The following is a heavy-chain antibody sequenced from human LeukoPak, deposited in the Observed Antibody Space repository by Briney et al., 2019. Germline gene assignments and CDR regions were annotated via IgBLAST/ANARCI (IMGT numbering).Heavy chain of an antibody. V-gene: IGHV3-21*01. J-gene: IGHJ4*02. CDR2: ISSSSSYI. D-gene: IGHD6-6*01. CDR3: ASDLEYSSSSDYNY. Sequence: GGSLRLSCAASGFTFSSYSMNWVRQAPGKGLEWVSSISSSSSYIYYADSVKGRFTISRDSAKNSLYLRMNSLRAEDTAVYYCASDLEYSSSSDYNYWGQGTLVTVTS. CDR1: GFTFSSYS.